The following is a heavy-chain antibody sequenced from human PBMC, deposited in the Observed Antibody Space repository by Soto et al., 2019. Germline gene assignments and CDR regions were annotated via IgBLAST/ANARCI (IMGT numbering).Heavy chain of an antibody. CDR2: ISFSGTT. CDR3: ARGRPIRGAKTFFEY. CDR1: GDSVSSGSHF. D-gene: IGHD1-26*01. J-gene: IGHJ4*02. V-gene: IGHV4-31*03. Sequence: SETLSLTCTVSGDSVSSGSHFWSWIRQHPGKGLEWIGYISFSGTTYYNPSLKSRLTISIDTSKNQFSLKLASMTAADSAFYYCARGRPIRGAKTFFEYWGQGTLVTVSS.